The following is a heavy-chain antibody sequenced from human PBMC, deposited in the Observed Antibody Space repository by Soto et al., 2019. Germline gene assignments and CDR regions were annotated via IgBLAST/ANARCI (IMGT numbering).Heavy chain of an antibody. D-gene: IGHD2-15*01. CDR1: GYPFTAFY. V-gene: IGHV1-8*01. Sequence: QVQLVQSGAEVKKPGASVKVSCEASGYPFTAFYINWVRQAAGQGLEWMGWMNPSSGDSAFAQRFQDRITMTRTTSISTAYMELSRLTSDDTAVYYCVRQPGGVATPGDDYWGQGTLVTVSS. CDR2: MNPSSGDS. CDR3: VRQPGGVATPGDDY. J-gene: IGHJ4*02.